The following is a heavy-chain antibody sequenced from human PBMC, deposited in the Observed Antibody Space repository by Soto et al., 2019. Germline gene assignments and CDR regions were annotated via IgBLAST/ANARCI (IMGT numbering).Heavy chain of an antibody. Sequence: SETLSLTCTVSGGSISSYYWSWIRQPPGKGLEWIGYIYYSGSTNYNPSLKSRVTISVDTSKNQFSLKLSSVTAADTAVYYCARDSREYGGYSHDYWGQGTLVTVSS. V-gene: IGHV4-59*01. CDR1: GGSISSYY. CDR2: IYYSGST. CDR3: ARDSREYGGYSHDY. D-gene: IGHD5-12*01. J-gene: IGHJ4*02.